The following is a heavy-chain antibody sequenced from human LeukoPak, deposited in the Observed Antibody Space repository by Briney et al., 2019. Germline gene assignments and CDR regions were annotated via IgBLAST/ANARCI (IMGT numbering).Heavy chain of an antibody. Sequence: PGGSLRLSCAASGFTFSSYAMSWVRQDPGKGLEWVSYISSSGSTIYYADSVKGRFTISRDNAKNSLYLQMNSLRAEDTAVYYCARDHGDYLFDYWGQGTLVTVSS. CDR1: GFTFSSYA. D-gene: IGHD4-17*01. CDR2: ISSSGSTI. J-gene: IGHJ4*02. V-gene: IGHV3-48*04. CDR3: ARDHGDYLFDY.